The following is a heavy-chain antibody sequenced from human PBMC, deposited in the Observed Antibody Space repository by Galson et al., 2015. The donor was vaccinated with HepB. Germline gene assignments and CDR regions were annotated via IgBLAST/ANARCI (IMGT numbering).Heavy chain of an antibody. J-gene: IGHJ6*02. CDR3: AHSSTEDYSYYYGMDV. Sequence: PALVKPTQTLTLTCTFSGFSLSTSGVGVGWIRQPPGKALEWLALIYWNDDKRYSPSLKSRLTITKDTSKNQVVLTMTNMDPVDTATYYCAHSSTEDYSYYYGMDVWGQGTTVTVSS. V-gene: IGHV2-5*01. CDR2: IYWNDDK. CDR1: GFSLSTSGVG. D-gene: IGHD1-14*01.